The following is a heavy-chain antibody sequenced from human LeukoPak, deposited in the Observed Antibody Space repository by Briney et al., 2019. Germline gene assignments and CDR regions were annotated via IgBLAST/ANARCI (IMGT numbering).Heavy chain of an antibody. J-gene: IGHJ4*02. CDR2: IYYSGST. CDR3: ARGLTYYDFWSGYPRGLYFDY. V-gene: IGHV4-59*12. Sequence: SSETLSLTCTVSGGSISSYYWSWIRQPPGKGLEWIGYIYYSGSTNYNPSLKSRVTISVDTSKNQFSLKLSSVTAADTAVYYCARGLTYYDFWSGYPRGLYFDYWGQGTLVTVSS. CDR1: GGSISSYY. D-gene: IGHD3-3*01.